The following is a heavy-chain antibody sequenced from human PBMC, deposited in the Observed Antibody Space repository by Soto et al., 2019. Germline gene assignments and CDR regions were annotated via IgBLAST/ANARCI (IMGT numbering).Heavy chain of an antibody. CDR3: ARGNTYYSHYYGSGSYYPTGLAY. Sequence: SETLSLTCAVYGGSFSGYYWSWTRQPPGKGLEWIGEINHSGSTNYNPSLKSRVTISVDTSKNQFSLKLSSVTAADTAVYYCARGNTYYSHYYGSGSYYPTGLAYWGQGTLVTVSS. CDR2: INHSGST. CDR1: GGSFSGYY. V-gene: IGHV4-34*01. J-gene: IGHJ4*02. D-gene: IGHD3-10*01.